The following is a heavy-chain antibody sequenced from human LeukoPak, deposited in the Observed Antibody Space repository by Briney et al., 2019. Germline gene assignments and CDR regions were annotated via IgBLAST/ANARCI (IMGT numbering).Heavy chain of an antibody. CDR3: ARARIRVVPAAIGY. V-gene: IGHV1-2*02. J-gene: IGHJ4*02. CDR2: INPNSGGT. Sequence: ASVKVSCKASGYTFTGYYMHWVRQAPEQGLEWMGWINPNSGGTNYAQKFQGRVTMTRDTSISTAYMELSRLRSDDTAVYYCARARIRVVPAAIGYWGQGTLVTVSS. CDR1: GYTFTGYY. D-gene: IGHD2-2*02.